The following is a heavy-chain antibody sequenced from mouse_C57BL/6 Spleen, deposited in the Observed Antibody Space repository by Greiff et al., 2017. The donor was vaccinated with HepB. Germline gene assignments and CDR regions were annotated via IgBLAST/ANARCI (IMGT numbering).Heavy chain of an antibody. CDR2: IWSGGST. CDR3: ARKAAQATGDYAMDY. CDR1: GFSLTSYG. D-gene: IGHD3-2*02. Sequence: QVQLKQSGPGLVQPSQSLSITCTVSGFSLTSYGVHWVRQSPGKGLEWLGVIWSGGSTDYNAAFISSLSISKDNSKSQVFFKMNSLQADDTAIYYCARKAAQATGDYAMDYWGQGTSVTVSS. V-gene: IGHV2-2*01. J-gene: IGHJ4*01.